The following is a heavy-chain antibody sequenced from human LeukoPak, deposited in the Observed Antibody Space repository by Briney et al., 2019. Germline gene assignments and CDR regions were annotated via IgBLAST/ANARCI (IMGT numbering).Heavy chain of an antibody. D-gene: IGHD2-2*02. Sequence: GGSLRLSCAASGFTFSSYSMNWVRQAPGKGLEWVSSISSSSSYIYYADSVKGRFTISRDNAKNSLYLQMNSLRAEDTAVYYCATGEAAISGYYGTDVWGQGTTVTVSS. V-gene: IGHV3-21*01. CDR2: ISSSSSYI. J-gene: IGHJ6*02. CDR3: ATGEAAISGYYGTDV. CDR1: GFTFSSYS.